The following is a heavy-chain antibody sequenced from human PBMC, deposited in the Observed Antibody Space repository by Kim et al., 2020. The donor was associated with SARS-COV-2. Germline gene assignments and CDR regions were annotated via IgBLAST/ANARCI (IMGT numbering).Heavy chain of an antibody. V-gene: IGHV1-3*01. Sequence: SQTFQGRVTITRDTSANTAYMELRRLTTKDTAIYYCARDMDPTVYDYWGQGTLVTVSS. CDR3: ARDMDPTVYDY. D-gene: IGHD4-4*01. J-gene: IGHJ4*02.